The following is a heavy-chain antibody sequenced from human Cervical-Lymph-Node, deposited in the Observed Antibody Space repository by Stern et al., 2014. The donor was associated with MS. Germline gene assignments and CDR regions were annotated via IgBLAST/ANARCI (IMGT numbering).Heavy chain of an antibody. CDR1: GFTFSSYG. CDR3: AKEDWVEMATIRGY. V-gene: IGHV3-30*18. Sequence: VQLLQSGGGVVQPGRSLRLSCAASGFTFSSYGMHWVRQAPGKGLEWVAVISYDGSNKYYADSVKGRFTISRDNSKNTLYLQMNSLRAEDTAVYYCAKEDWVEMATIRGYWGQGTLVTVSS. J-gene: IGHJ4*02. D-gene: IGHD5-24*01. CDR2: ISYDGSNK.